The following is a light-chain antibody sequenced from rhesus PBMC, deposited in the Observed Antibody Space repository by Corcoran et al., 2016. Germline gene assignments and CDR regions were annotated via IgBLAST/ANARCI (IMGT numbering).Light chain of an antibody. CDR2: YSS. Sequence: DIQMTQSPSSLSASVGHTVTITCRTSQAIRNFLAWYQQKPGKAPKPLIYYSSNLECGVPSRFSGSGSGSYFTLTISNLQPEDFATCYCQQHNSYPLTFGVGTKVELK. CDR1: QAIRNF. V-gene: IGKV1S14*01. J-gene: IGKJ4*01. CDR3: QQHNSYPLT.